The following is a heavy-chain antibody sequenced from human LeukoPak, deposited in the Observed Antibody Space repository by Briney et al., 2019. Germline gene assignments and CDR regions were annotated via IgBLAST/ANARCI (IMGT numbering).Heavy chain of an antibody. CDR2: IKSKTDDGTT. CDR1: GFTFNNAW. V-gene: IGHV3-15*01. CDR3: TTVGTGYSSWGGCYYYYMDV. J-gene: IGHJ6*03. D-gene: IGHD6-19*01. Sequence: GGSLRLSCAASGFTFNNAWMSWVRQAPGKGLEWVGRIKSKTDDGTTDYAAPVKGRFTISRDDSKNTLYLQMNSLKTEDTAVYSCTTVGTGYSSWGGCYYYYMDVWGKGTTVTISS.